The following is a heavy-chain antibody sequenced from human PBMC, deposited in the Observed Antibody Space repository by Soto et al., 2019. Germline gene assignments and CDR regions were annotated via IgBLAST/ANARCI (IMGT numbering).Heavy chain of an antibody. J-gene: IGHJ4*02. V-gene: IGHV4-61*01. D-gene: IGHD3-22*01. CDR2: IYYTGST. CDR3: ARGPAYYYDSSGYFAY. Sequence: SETLSLTCTVSGGSVSSGSYYWSWIRQPPGKGLEWIGYIYYTGSTNYNPSLKSRVTISVDTSKNQFSLKLSSVTAPDTAVYYCARGPAYYYDSSGYFAYWGRGILVTVSS. CDR1: GGSVSSGSYY.